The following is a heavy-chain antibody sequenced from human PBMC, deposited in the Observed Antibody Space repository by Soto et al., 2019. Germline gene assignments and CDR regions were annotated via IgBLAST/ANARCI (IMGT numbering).Heavy chain of an antibody. CDR1: GFTFFSYT. J-gene: IGHJ4*02. V-gene: IGHV3-48*01. D-gene: IGHD3-10*01. CDR3: ATGRGIY. CDR2: ISTGGGTI. Sequence: EVRLVESGGGLVQPGGSLRLSCAASGFTFFSYTMSWVRQAPGKGLECVSYISTGGGTINYADSVKGRFTISRDNAKNSLYLQMNSLSAEDTAVYYCATGRGIYWGQGILVTVSS.